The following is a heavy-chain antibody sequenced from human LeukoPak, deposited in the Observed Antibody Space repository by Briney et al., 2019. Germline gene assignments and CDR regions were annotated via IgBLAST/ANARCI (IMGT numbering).Heavy chain of an antibody. D-gene: IGHD4-17*01. CDR3: ARDSDSATVTTFGY. CDR2: INPNSGGT. V-gene: IGHV1-2*02. Sequence: ASVKLSCKSSGYTFTGYYMHWVRQAPGQGLEWMVWINPNSGGTNYAQKFQGRVNMTRDTSISTAYMELSRLRSDDTAVYYCARDSDSATVTTFGYWGQGTLVTVSS. J-gene: IGHJ4*02. CDR1: GYTFTGYY.